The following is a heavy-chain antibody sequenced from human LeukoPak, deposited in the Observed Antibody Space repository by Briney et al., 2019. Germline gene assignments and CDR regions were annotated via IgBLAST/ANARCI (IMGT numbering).Heavy chain of an antibody. CDR1: GGSISSYF. CDR3: ARQGVSSYQYYFDY. Sequence: SETLSLTCTVSGGSISSYFWSWIRQTPGKGLEWIGDIHYSGSTNYNPSLKSRVTISVDTSKNQFSLRLTSVTAADTAVYYCARQGVSSYQYYFDYWGQGTLVTVSS. CDR2: IHYSGST. V-gene: IGHV4-59*08. J-gene: IGHJ4*02. D-gene: IGHD3-22*01.